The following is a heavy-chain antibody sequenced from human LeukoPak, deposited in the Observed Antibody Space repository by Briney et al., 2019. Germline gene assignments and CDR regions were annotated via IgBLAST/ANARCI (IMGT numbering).Heavy chain of an antibody. CDR1: GYTFTTYD. CDR3: ARGQYCTSFTCPYYFDY. Sequence: ASVKVSCKASGYTFTTYDINWGRQATGQGLEWMGWMNPNSGNTGYAQKFQGRVTMTRNTSTSTAYMELSSLRSEDTAVYYCARGQYCTSFTCPYYFDYWGQGTLVTVSP. V-gene: IGHV1-8*01. J-gene: IGHJ4*02. D-gene: IGHD2-8*01. CDR2: MNPNSGNT.